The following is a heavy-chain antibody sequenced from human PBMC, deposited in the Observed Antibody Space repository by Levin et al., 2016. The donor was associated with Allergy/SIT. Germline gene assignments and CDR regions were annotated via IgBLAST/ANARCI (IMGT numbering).Heavy chain of an antibody. V-gene: IGHV3-30*18. CDR1: GFTFSSYG. D-gene: IGHD1-26*01. Sequence: GGSLRLSCAASGFTFSSYGMHWVRQAPGKGLEWVAVISYDGSNKYYADSVKGRFTISRDNSKNTLYLQMNSLRAEDTAVYYCAKAASEWELLSGLQYWGQGTLVTVSS. CDR2: ISYDGSNK. J-gene: IGHJ4*02. CDR3: AKAASEWELLSGLQY.